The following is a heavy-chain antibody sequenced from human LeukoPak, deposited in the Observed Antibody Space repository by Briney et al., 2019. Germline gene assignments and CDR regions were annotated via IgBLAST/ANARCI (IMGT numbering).Heavy chain of an antibody. D-gene: IGHD3-10*01. V-gene: IGHV4-4*02. CDR2: IYYSGST. J-gene: IGHJ4*02. CDR1: GGSISSTNW. Sequence: SETLSLTCAVSGGSISSTNWWSWVRQPPGKGLEWIGYIYYSGSTNYNPSLKSRVTISVDTSKNQFSLKLSSVTAADTAVNYCARGPRGSGSYSDYWGQGTLVTVSS. CDR3: ARGPRGSGSYSDY.